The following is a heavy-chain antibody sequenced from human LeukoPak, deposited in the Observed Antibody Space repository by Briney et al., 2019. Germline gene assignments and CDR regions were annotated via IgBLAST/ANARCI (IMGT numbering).Heavy chain of an antibody. D-gene: IGHD6-13*01. CDR2: INHSGST. CDR1: GGSFSGYY. J-gene: IGHJ4*02. CDR3: ARGNIAAAGNDY. Sequence: PSETLSLTCAVYGGSFSGYYWSWIHQPPGKGLEWIGEINHSGSTNYNPSLKSRVTISVDTSKNQFSLKLSSVTAADTAVHYCARGNIAAAGNDYWGQGTLVTVSS. V-gene: IGHV4-34*01.